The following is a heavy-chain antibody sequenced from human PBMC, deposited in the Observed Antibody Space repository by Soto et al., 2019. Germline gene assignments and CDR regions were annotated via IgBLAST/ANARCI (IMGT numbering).Heavy chain of an antibody. V-gene: IGHV1-46*01. J-gene: IGHJ6*02. CDR1: GYTFTSYY. CDR3: ARDLTGITIFGVVHYGMDV. Sequence: ASVKVSCKASGYTFTSYYMHWVRQAPGQGLEWMGIINPSGGSTSYAQKFQGRVTMTRDTSTSTVYMELSSLRSEDTAVYDCARDLTGITIFGVVHYGMDVWGQGTTVTVSS. CDR2: INPSGGST. D-gene: IGHD3-3*01.